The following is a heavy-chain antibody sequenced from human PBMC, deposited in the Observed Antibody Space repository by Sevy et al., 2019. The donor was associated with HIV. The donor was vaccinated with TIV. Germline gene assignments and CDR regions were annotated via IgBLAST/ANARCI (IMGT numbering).Heavy chain of an antibody. Sequence: SQTLSLTCAISGDSVSSNSAAWNWIRQSPSRGLEWLGRTYYRSKWYNDYAVSVKSRITINPDTSKNRFSLQLNSVTPEDTAVYYCARDRGLRLYSSSWYGWFDPWGQGTLVTASS. D-gene: IGHD6-13*01. CDR2: TYYRSKWYN. V-gene: IGHV6-1*01. CDR3: ARDRGLRLYSSSWYGWFDP. J-gene: IGHJ5*02. CDR1: GDSVSSNSAA.